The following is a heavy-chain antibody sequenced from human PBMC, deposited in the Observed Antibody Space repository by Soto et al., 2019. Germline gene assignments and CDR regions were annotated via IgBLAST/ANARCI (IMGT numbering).Heavy chain of an antibody. CDR3: ARDYYDILTGYQGYFDY. V-gene: IGHV1-18*01. D-gene: IGHD3-9*01. CDR2: ISAYNGNT. CDR1: GYTFTSYG. Sequence: GASVKVSCKASGYTFTSYGISWVRQAPGQGLEWMGWISAYNGNTNYAQKHQGRVTMTTDTSTSTAYMEMRSLRSDDTAVYYCARDYYDILTGYQGYFDYWGQGTLVTVSS. J-gene: IGHJ4*02.